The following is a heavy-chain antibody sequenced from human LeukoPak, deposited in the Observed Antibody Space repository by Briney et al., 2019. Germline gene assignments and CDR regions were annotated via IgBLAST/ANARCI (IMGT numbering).Heavy chain of an antibody. V-gene: IGHV4-38-2*02. CDR3: ARDRYYDILTGYFGVDAFDS. CDR2: INHSGST. CDR1: GYSISSGYY. D-gene: IGHD3-9*01. Sequence: SETLSLTCTVSGYSISSGYYWGWIRQPPGKGLEWIGSINHSGSTYYNPSLKSRVTISVDTSKNQFSLRLSSVTAADTAVYYCARDRYYDILTGYFGVDAFDSWGQGTMVTVSS. J-gene: IGHJ3*02.